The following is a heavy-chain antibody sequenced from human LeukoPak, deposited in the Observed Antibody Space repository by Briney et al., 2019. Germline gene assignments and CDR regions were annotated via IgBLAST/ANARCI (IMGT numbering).Heavy chain of an antibody. Sequence: PGGSLRVSCAASGFTFSSYAMSWVRQAPGKGLEWVSAISGSVGSTYYADSVKGRFTISRDNSKNTLYLQMNSLRAEDTAVYYCAKDLAYDYVWGSYQRDYWGQGTLVTVSS. D-gene: IGHD3-16*02. CDR3: AKDLAYDYVWGSYQRDY. CDR1: GFTFSSYA. J-gene: IGHJ4*02. V-gene: IGHV3-23*01. CDR2: ISGSVGST.